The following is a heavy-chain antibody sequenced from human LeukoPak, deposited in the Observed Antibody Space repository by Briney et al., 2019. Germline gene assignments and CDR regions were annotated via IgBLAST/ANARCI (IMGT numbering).Heavy chain of an antibody. J-gene: IGHJ6*02. CDR1: GFTVSSNY. CDR2: IYSGGST. CDR3: ASGYGDYPSPYYYGMDV. Sequence: AGGSLRLSCAASGFTVSSNYMSWVRQPPGKGLEWVAYIYSGGSTYYADSVKGRFTISRDNSKNTLYLQMNSLRAEDTAVYYCASGYGDYPSPYYYGMDVWGQGTTVTVSS. D-gene: IGHD4-17*01. V-gene: IGHV3-66*01.